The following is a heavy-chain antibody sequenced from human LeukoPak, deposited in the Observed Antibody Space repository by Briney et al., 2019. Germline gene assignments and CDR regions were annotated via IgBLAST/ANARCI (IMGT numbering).Heavy chain of an antibody. J-gene: IGHJ4*02. V-gene: IGHV3-21*06. CDR1: GFIFSDYS. Sequence: GRSLRLSCTASGFIFSDYSIHWVRQAPGKGLEWVSSISTGSTYKYFADSVKGRFTISRDNAKNSLYLQMNSLRAEDSAVYYCARGPTLIGVAGTWPLDYWGQGTLVTVSS. CDR2: ISTGSTYK. CDR3: ARGPTLIGVAGTWPLDY. D-gene: IGHD6-19*01.